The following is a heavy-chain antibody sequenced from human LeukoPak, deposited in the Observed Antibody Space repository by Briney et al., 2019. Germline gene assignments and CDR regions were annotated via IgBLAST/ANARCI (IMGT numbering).Heavy chain of an antibody. CDR3: ARADPVAY. CDR2: INSNTGGT. J-gene: IGHJ4*02. V-gene: IGHV1-2*02. CDR1: GDIFTGSF. Sequence: VASVKVSCKASGDIFTGSFMHWVRQAPGQGLEWMGWINSNTGGTKFVQKFQGRVTMTRDTSISTAYMELSSLRSDDTAVYYCARADPVAYWGQGTQVTVSS.